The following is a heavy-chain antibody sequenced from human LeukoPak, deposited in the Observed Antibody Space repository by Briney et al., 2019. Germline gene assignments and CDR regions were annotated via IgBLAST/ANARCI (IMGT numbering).Heavy chain of an antibody. D-gene: IGHD3-10*01. Sequence: SETLSLTCTVSGGSFSIYYWSWIRQPAGKGLEWIGRIYTSGSTNYNPSLKSRVTMSVDTSKNQFSLKLSSVTAADTAVYYCARERVLLWFGELLDYYYMDVWGKGTTVTISS. CDR1: GGSFSIYY. V-gene: IGHV4-4*07. J-gene: IGHJ6*03. CDR2: IYTSGST. CDR3: ARERVLLWFGELLDYYYMDV.